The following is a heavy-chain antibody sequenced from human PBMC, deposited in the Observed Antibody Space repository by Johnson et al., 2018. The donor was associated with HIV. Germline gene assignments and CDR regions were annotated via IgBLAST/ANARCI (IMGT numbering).Heavy chain of an antibody. D-gene: IGHD6-13*01. Sequence: VQLVESGGGLVQPGGSLRLSCAASGFSPRSYDMHWVRQRTGKGLEWVSGIGTAGDTYYPGSVKGRFTISRDNSKNTLYLQMNSLKTEDTAIYSCTTDLAAVGSGAFDIWGQGTMVTVSS. J-gene: IGHJ3*02. CDR1: GFSPRSYD. CDR2: IGTAGDT. CDR3: TTDLAAVGSGAFDI. V-gene: IGHV3-13*01.